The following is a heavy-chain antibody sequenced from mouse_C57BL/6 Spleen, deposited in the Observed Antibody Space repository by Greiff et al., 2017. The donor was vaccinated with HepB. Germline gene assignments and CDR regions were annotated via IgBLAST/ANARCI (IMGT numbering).Heavy chain of an antibody. V-gene: IGHV1-85*01. CDR1: GYTFPSYD. CDR2: IYPRDGST. J-gene: IGHJ4*01. Sequence: QVHVKQSGPELVKPGASVKLSCKASGYTFPSYDINWVKQRPGQGLEWIGWIYPRDGSTKYNEKFKGKATLTVDTSSSTAYMELHSLTSEDSAVYFCAREGDGYYVSYAMDYWGQGTSVTVSS. D-gene: IGHD2-3*01. CDR3: AREGDGYYVSYAMDY.